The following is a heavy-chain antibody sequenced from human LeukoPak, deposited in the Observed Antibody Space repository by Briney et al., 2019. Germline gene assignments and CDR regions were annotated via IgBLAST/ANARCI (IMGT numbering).Heavy chain of an antibody. J-gene: IGHJ3*01. CDR1: GFTFSSYA. CDR2: ISYDGSNK. V-gene: IGHV3-30*04. CDR3: ARDTSYYYDSSGYIL. D-gene: IGHD3-22*01. Sequence: GGSLRPSCAASGFTFSSYAMHWVRQAPGKGLEWVAVISYDGSNKYYADSVKGRFTISRDNSKNTLYLQMNSLRAEDTAVYYCARDTSYYYDSSGYILWGQGTMVTVSS.